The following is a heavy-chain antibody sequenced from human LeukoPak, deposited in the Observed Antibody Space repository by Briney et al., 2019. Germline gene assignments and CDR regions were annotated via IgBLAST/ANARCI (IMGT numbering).Heavy chain of an antibody. D-gene: IGHD3-22*01. CDR1: GFTFDDYA. J-gene: IGHJ6*02. V-gene: IGHV3-9*01. CDR2: ISWNSGSI. Sequence: GGSLRLSCAASGFTFDDYAMHWVRQAPGKGLEWVSGISWNSGSIGYADSVKGRFTISRDNAKNSLYLQMNSLRAEDTALYYCAKDGTYYYDSSGSHDYYYGMDVWGQGTTVTVSS. CDR3: AKDGTYYYDSSGSHDYYYGMDV.